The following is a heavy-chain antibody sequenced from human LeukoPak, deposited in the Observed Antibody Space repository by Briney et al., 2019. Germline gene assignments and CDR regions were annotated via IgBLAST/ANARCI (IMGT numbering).Heavy chain of an antibody. CDR2: ISYDRSNK. Sequence: GGSLRLSCAASGFTFSSYAMHWVRQAPGKGLEWVAVISYDRSNKYYADSVKGRFTISRDNSKNTLYLQMNSLRAEDTAVYYCASAVAARPFDYWGQGTLVTVSS. CDR1: GFTFSSYA. J-gene: IGHJ4*02. CDR3: ASAVAARPFDY. D-gene: IGHD6-6*01. V-gene: IGHV3-30-3*01.